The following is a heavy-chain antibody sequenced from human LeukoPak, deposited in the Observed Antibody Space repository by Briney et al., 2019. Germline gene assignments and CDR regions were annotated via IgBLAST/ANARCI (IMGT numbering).Heavy chain of an antibody. Sequence: GGPLRLSCAASGFTFSSYGMHWVRQAPGKGLEWVAVIWYDGSNKYYADSVKGRFTISRDNSKNTLYLQMNSLRAEDTAVYYCARGVGSWYHCAFDIWGQGTMVTVSS. CDR1: GFTFSSYG. D-gene: IGHD6-13*01. CDR3: ARGVGSWYHCAFDI. J-gene: IGHJ3*02. V-gene: IGHV3-33*01. CDR2: IWYDGSNK.